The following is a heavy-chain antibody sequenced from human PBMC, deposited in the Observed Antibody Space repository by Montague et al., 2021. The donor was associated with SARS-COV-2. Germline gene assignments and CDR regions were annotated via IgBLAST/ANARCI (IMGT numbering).Heavy chain of an antibody. CDR1: GGSFSNYY. D-gene: IGHD2-2*01. Sequence: SETLSLTCALSGGSFSNYYWSWIRQPPGKGLEWIGEVNHSGTTIYNPSVKSGVTISEDTSKNQFYLRLNSVTAVDTAVYYCAGGRRSVVVPGAGPARRAFDFWGQGTMVTVSS. CDR2: VNHSGTT. CDR3: AGGRRSVVVPGAGPARRAFDF. V-gene: IGHV4-34*01. J-gene: IGHJ3*01.